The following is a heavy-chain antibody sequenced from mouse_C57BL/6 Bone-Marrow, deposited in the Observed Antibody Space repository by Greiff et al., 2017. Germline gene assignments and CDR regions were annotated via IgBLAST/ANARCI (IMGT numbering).Heavy chain of an antibody. CDR2: IYPGSGNT. CDR3: ARRDDYAWIAY. D-gene: IGHD2-4*01. J-gene: IGHJ3*01. V-gene: IGHV1-66*01. Sequence: QVQLQQSGPELVKPGASVKISCKASGFSFTSYYIHWVKQRPGQGLEWIGWIYPGSGNTTYNEKFQGKATLTADTSSSTAYMQLSSLKSKDSEVDNCARRDDYAWIAYWGQGTLVTVSA. CDR1: GFSFTSYY.